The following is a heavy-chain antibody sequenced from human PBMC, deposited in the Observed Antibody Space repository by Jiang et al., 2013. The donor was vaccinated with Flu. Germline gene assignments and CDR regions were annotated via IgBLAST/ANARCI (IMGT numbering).Heavy chain of an antibody. CDR2: ISGSGGST. J-gene: IGHJ6*02. V-gene: IGHV3-23*01. CDR3: VHAMVTMNHGMDV. Sequence: VQLLESGGGLVQPGGSLRLSCAASGFSFSSYAMNWVRQAPGKGLEWVSAISGSGGSTYYAESVKGRFSISRDNSNNTLYLQVNSLRAEDTAVYYCVHAMVTMNHGMDVWGQG. CDR1: GFSFSSYA. D-gene: IGHD4/OR15-4a*01.